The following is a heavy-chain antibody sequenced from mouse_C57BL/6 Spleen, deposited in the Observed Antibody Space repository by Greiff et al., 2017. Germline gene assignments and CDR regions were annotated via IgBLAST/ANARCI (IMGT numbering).Heavy chain of an antibody. D-gene: IGHD1-1*01. CDR2: IYPSDSET. V-gene: IGHV1-61*01. CDR1: GYTFTSYW. J-gene: IGHJ3*01. Sequence: QVQLQQPGAELVRPGSSVKLSCKASGYTFTSYWMDWVKQRPGQGLEWIGNIYPSDSETHYNQKFKDKATLTVDKSSSTAYMQLSSLTSEDSAVYYCATYYYGSRFAYWGQGTLVTVSA. CDR3: ATYYYGSRFAY.